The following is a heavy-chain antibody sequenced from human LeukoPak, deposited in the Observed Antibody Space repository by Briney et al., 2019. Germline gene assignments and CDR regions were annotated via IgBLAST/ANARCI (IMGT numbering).Heavy chain of an antibody. J-gene: IGHJ4*02. CDR3: ARAAMVRGVDYFDS. CDR1: GFTFSSYS. Sequence: GGSLRLSCAASGFTFSSYSMTWVRQAPGKGLEWVSVISGSGGATYYADSVKGRFTISRDDSKNTLCLQMNSLRAEDTAVYYCARAAMVRGVDYFDSWGQGTLVTVSS. D-gene: IGHD3-10*01. CDR2: ISGSGGAT. V-gene: IGHV3-23*01.